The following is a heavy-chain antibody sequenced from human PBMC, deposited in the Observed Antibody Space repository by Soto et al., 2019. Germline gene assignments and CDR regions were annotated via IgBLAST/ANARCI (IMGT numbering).Heavy chain of an antibody. CDR1: GDSASSNSAG. Sequence: PSQTLSLTCDISGDSASSNSAGWNWIRQTPSRGLEWLGRTYYKSKWYYTYTASVKSRITVSPDTSKNKFSLQLTSETPEDTAVYYCARGSWDDVSGHYYMDVWDKGTTVTVSS. CDR3: ARGSWDDVSGHYYMDV. CDR2: TYYKSKWYY. V-gene: IGHV6-1*01. D-gene: IGHD1-1*01. J-gene: IGHJ6*03.